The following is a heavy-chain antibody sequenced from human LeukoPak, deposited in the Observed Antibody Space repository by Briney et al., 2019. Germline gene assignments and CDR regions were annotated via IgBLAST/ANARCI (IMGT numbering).Heavy chain of an antibody. Sequence: SETLSLTCAVYGGSFSGYYWSWIRQPPGKGLEWIGEINHSGSTNYNPSLKSRVTISVDTSKNQFSLKLSSVTAADTAVYYCARDSMVRGVIITHAFDIWGQGTMVTVSS. CDR3: ARDSMVRGVIITHAFDI. V-gene: IGHV4-34*01. CDR1: GGSFSGYY. D-gene: IGHD3-10*01. J-gene: IGHJ3*02. CDR2: INHSGST.